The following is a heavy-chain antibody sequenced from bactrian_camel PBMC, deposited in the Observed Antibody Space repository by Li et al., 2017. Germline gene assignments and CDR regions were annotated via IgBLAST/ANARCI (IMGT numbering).Heavy chain of an antibody. CDR1: GFSSDGNC. CDR2: IYSTDGSI. CDR3: IRLGGRWSDFTY. J-gene: IGHJ6*01. D-gene: IGHD2*01. V-gene: IGHV3S61*01. Sequence: HVQLVESGGGLVQPGGSLRLSCAATGFSSDGNCMGWFSQATGKERERVARIYSTDGSIYYDDSVKGRFTISRDNAKNTLYLQLNSLKTEDMAMYYCIRLGGRWSDFTYWGQGTQVTVS.